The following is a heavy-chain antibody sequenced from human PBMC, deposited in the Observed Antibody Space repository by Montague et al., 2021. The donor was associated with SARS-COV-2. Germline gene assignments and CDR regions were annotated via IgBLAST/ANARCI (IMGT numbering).Heavy chain of an antibody. J-gene: IGHJ4*02. CDR3: AQDDPNSSGYFDH. Sequence: SLRLSCAGSGFSFSSYEMNWVRQAPGKGLEWVSYISKSGGCIYYAESVKGRFTISRDNARNSLYLEMNRLRGEDTAFYYCAQDDPNSSGYFDHWGQGTLVTVSS. D-gene: IGHD6-19*01. CDR2: ISKSGGCI. V-gene: IGHV3-21*04. CDR1: GFSFSSYE.